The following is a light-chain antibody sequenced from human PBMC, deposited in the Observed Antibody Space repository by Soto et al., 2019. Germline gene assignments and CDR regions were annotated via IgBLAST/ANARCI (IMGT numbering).Light chain of an antibody. J-gene: IGLJ2*01. V-gene: IGLV3-1*01. CDR2: QDI. Sequence: SYELTQPPSVSVSPGQTASITCSGDKLGDKYASWYQQKPGQSPVLVIYQDIRRPSGIPERFSGSSSGNTATLTISGTPAMDEADYYCQAWDINTMVFGGGTKVTVL. CDR3: QAWDINTMV. CDR1: KLGDKY.